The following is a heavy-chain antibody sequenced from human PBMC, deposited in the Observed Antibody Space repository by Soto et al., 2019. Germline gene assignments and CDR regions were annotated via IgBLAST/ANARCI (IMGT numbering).Heavy chain of an antibody. V-gene: IGHV4-59*01. CDR1: GRSMSSNY. CDR3: ASCRRDLYFES. J-gene: IGHJ4*02. Sequence: PSKTLSLTCSVSGRSMSSNYWRWIRQSPDKGLEWLGYVFYGGTDYNPSLGGRVSMSVETSKSQFSLKLTSVTVADTAVYYCASCRRDLYFESWGPGILVTVSS. CDR2: VFYGGT.